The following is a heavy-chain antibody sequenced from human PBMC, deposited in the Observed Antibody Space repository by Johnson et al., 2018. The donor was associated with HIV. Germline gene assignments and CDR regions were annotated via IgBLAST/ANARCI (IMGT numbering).Heavy chain of an antibody. CDR3: VRVGHGSDYYRDAFDI. J-gene: IGHJ3*02. CDR1: GLSFSDYG. D-gene: IGHD3-22*01. V-gene: IGHV3-30*04. Sequence: QVQLVESGGGVVQPGRSVRLSCAASGLSFSDYGMHWVRQAPGKGLEWVAVISFDGSNEYYTDSVKGRFTISRDNSKNTLYLQMNSLTAGDTAMYYCVRVGHGSDYYRDAFDIWGQGTMVTVSS. CDR2: ISFDGSNE.